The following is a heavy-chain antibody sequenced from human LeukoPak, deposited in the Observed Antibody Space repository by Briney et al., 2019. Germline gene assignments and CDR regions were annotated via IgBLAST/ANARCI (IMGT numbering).Heavy chain of an antibody. CDR1: GGSFSGYY. D-gene: IGHD3-22*01. J-gene: IGHJ4*02. CDR3: ARTYYYDSSGFDY. CDR2: IYTSGST. V-gene: IGHV4-59*10. Sequence: PSETLSLTCAVYGGSFSGYYWSWIRQPAGKGLEWIGRIYTSGSTNYNPSLKSRVTISVDTSKNQFSLKLSSVTAADTAVYYCARTYYYDSSGFDYWGQGTLVTVSS.